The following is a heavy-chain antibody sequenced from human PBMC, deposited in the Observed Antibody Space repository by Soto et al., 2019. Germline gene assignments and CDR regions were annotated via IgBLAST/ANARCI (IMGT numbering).Heavy chain of an antibody. CDR2: ISGSGGST. CDR3: AKDYYDSSGYWSYFDY. CDR1: GFTFSSYA. J-gene: IGHJ4*02. D-gene: IGHD3-22*01. Sequence: EVQLLESGGGLVQPGGSLRLSCAASGFTFSSYAMSWVRQAPGKGLEWASVISGSGGSTYYADSVKGRFTISRDNSKNTLYLQMNSLRAEDTAVYYCAKDYYDSSGYWSYFDYWGQGTLVTVSS. V-gene: IGHV3-23*01.